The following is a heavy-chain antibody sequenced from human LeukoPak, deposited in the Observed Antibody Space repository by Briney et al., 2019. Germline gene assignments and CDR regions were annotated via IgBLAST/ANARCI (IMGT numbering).Heavy chain of an antibody. CDR3: ARDSGYNFDY. V-gene: IGHV4-4*02. CDR2: INHSGST. CDR1: GGSISSSNW. J-gene: IGHJ4*02. Sequence: SGTLSLTCAVSGGSISSSNWWSWVRQPPGKGLEWIGEINHSGSTNYNPSLKSRVTISVDTSKNQFSLKLSSVTAADTAVYYRARDSGYNFDYWGQGTLVTVSS. D-gene: IGHD5-12*01.